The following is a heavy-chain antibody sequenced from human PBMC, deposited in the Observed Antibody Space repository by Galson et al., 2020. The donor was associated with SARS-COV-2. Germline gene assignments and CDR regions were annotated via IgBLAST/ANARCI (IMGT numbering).Heavy chain of an antibody. V-gene: IGHV2-70*11. CDR2: IDWDGDK. J-gene: IGHJ4*02. D-gene: IGHD6-19*01. Sequence: ESGPTLVKPTQTLTLTCTFSGFSLTTSGMCVNWIRQPPGKALEWLARIDWDGDKYYSTSLKTRLTISKDTSRNQVVLTMTDMDPVDTATYFCARVGGSGCRGNYWGQGTPVTVSS. CDR3: ARVGGSGCRGNY. CDR1: GFSLTTSGMC.